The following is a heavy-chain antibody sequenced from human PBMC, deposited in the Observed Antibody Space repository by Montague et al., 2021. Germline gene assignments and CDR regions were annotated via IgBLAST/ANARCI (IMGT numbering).Heavy chain of an antibody. Sequence: PALVKPTQTLTLTCTFSGFSLSTSGVGVGWIRQPPGKALEWLALXYWDDDKRYSPSLKSRLTITKGTSKNQVVLTMTNMDPVDTATYYCAHRQGGYDLWYWGQGTLVTVSS. CDR1: GFSLSTSGVG. V-gene: IGHV2-5*02. D-gene: IGHD5-12*01. J-gene: IGHJ4*02. CDR3: AHRQGGYDLWY. CDR2: XYWDDDK.